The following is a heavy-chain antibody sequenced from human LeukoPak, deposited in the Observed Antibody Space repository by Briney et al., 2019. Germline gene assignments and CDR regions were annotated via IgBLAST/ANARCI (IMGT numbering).Heavy chain of an antibody. CDR2: ISGSGGST. V-gene: IGHV3-23*01. D-gene: IGHD3-10*01. CDR3: AKDMEGDYYGSGSYSYYFDY. Sequence: PGGSLRLSCAASGFTFSSYVMGWVRQAPGKGLEWVSAISGSGGSTYYADSVKGRFTISRDNSKNTLYLQMNSLRAEDTAVYYCAKDMEGDYYGSGSYSYYFDYWGQGTLVTVSS. CDR1: GFTFSSYV. J-gene: IGHJ4*02.